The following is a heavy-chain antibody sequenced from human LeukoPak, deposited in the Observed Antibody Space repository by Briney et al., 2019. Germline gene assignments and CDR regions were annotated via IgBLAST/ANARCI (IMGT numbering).Heavy chain of an antibody. CDR3: ATWKYYDILTGYYNDY. CDR1: GGSISSGGYY. Sequence: SQTLSLTCTVSGGSISSGGYYWSGIRQHPGKGLEGIGHIYYSGSTYYNPSLKSRVTISVDTSKNQFSLKLSSVTAADTAVYYCATWKYYDILTGYYNDYWGQGTLVTVSS. CDR2: IYYSGST. D-gene: IGHD3-9*01. J-gene: IGHJ4*02. V-gene: IGHV4-31*03.